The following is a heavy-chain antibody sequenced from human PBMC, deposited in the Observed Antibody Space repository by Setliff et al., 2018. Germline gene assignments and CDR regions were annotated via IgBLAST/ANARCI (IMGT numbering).Heavy chain of an antibody. J-gene: IGHJ6*02. D-gene: IGHD5-18*01. CDR3: VRDRTAYSYGLDV. V-gene: IGHV4-59*01. CDR2: IYNSGST. CDR1: GGSISSYY. Sequence: PSETLSLTCTVSGGSISSYYWSWIRQPSGKGLEWIGYIYNSGSTNYNPSLKSRVTISVDTSKNQFALNLKSVTAADTAVYYCVRDRTAYSYGLDVWGQGTTVTVS.